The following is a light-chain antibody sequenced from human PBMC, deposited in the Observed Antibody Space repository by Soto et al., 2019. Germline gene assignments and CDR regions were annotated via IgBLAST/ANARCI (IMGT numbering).Light chain of an antibody. CDR1: QSVSNNF. J-gene: IGKJ1*01. CDR3: QQRSNWPRT. CDR2: DAS. Sequence: EIVLTQSPVTLSLSPGERATLSCRASQSVSNNFLAWYQQKPGQAPRLLIYDASNRATGIPARFSGSGSGTDFTLTISSLEPEDFAVYYCQQRSNWPRTFGQGTKVDIK. V-gene: IGKV3-11*01.